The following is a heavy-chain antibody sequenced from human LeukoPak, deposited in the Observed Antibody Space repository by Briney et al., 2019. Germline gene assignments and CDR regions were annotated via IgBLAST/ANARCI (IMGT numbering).Heavy chain of an antibody. Sequence: SVKVSCKASGDTFSSYAISWVRQAPGQGLEWMGRIIPILGIANYAQKFQGRVTITADKSTSTAYMELSSLRSEDTAVYYCATLSYCSGGSCYGWFDPWGQGTLVTVSS. V-gene: IGHV1-69*04. CDR1: GDTFSSYA. J-gene: IGHJ5*02. D-gene: IGHD2-15*01. CDR3: ATLSYCSGGSCYGWFDP. CDR2: IIPILGIA.